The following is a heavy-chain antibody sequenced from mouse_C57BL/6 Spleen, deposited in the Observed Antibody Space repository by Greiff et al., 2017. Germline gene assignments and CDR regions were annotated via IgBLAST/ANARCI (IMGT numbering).Heavy chain of an antibody. V-gene: IGHV1-82*01. J-gene: IGHJ1*03. Sequence: QVQLKESGPELVKPGASVKISCKASGYAFSSSWMNWVKQRPGKGLEWIGRIYPGDGDTNYNGKFKGKATLTADKSSSTAYMQRSSLTSEDSAVYFCARATDYSGSSHWYFDVWGTGTTVTVSS. CDR3: ARATDYSGSSHWYFDV. CDR1: GYAFSSSW. CDR2: IYPGDGDT. D-gene: IGHD1-1*01.